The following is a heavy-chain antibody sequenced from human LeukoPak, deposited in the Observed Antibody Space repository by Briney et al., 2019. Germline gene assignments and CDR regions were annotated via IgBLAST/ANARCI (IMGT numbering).Heavy chain of an antibody. CDR1: GFNFGDNA. CDR3: ARDWADYSPVRYYGMDV. Sequence: PGGSLRLSCTTSGFNFGDNAISWVRQAPGKGLEWVAVISYDGSNKYYADSVKGRFTISRDNSKNTLYLQMNSLRAEDTAVYYCARDWADYSPVRYYGMDVWGQGTTVTVSS. V-gene: IGHV3-30-3*01. CDR2: ISYDGSNK. J-gene: IGHJ6*02. D-gene: IGHD4-11*01.